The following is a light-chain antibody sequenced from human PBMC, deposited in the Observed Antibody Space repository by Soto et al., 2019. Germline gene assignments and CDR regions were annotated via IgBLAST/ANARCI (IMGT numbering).Light chain of an antibody. V-gene: IGKV1-27*01. Sequence: DIQMTQSPPSLSAAVGYRVTITCRASQGISNYLAWYQQKPGELPKLVIYAASILQTGVPSRFSGSGSGTDFTLTISCLQSEDFATYYCQQYYSYPPITFGQGTQLEIK. CDR2: AAS. CDR1: QGISNY. J-gene: IGKJ5*01. CDR3: QQYYSYPPIT.